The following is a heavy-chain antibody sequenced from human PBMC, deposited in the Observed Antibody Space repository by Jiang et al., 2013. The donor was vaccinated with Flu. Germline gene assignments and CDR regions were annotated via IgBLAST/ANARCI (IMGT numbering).Heavy chain of an antibody. CDR1: INSNY. J-gene: IGHJ4*02. D-gene: IGHD1-26*01. CDR2: LLHWST. Sequence: INSNYWSWIRQPPRERTAVDWVYLLHWSTNYNPSLKGRVTISLDTSKNQFSLKLSSVTAADTAVYYCAGGFLYRTDYWGQGTLVTVSS. V-gene: IGHV4-59*01. CDR3: AGGFLYRTDY.